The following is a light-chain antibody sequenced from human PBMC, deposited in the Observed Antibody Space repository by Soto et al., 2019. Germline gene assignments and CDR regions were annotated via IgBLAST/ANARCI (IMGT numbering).Light chain of an antibody. J-gene: IGKJ2*01. V-gene: IGKV3-11*01. Sequence: ETVLTQSPATLSLSPGERATLSCRASQSVSSYLAWYQQKPGQAPRLLIYDASNRATGIPARFSGSGSGTDFTLTISSLEPEDSAVYYCQQRANWPQYTFGQGTKVDIK. CDR1: QSVSSY. CDR2: DAS. CDR3: QQRANWPQYT.